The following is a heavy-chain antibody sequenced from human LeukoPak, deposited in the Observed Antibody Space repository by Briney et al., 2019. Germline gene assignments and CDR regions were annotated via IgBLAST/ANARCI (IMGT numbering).Heavy chain of an antibody. CDR3: ATLSRVFGVANWFDP. CDR2: IYSSGST. V-gene: IGHV3-53*01. D-gene: IGHD3-3*01. CDR1: GFTATTNY. Sequence: PGGSLRLSCAGSGFTATTNYMSWVRQAPGKGLEWVSVIYSSGSTSYADSVKGRFTISRDSSKNTVYLQMNSLRAEDTAVYYCATLSRVFGVANWFDPWGQGTLVTVSS. J-gene: IGHJ5*02.